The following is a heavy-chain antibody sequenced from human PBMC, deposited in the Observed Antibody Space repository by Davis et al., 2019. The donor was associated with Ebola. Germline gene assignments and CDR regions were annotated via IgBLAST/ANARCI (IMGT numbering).Heavy chain of an antibody. CDR1: GFTFDDYA. CDR3: ARGVAVDGFYFEY. CDR2: ISWNSGSI. J-gene: IGHJ4*02. Sequence: SLKISCAASGFTFDDYAMHWVRQAPGKGLEWVSGISWNSGSIGYADSVKGRFTISRDNAKNSLYLQMNYLRAEDTAVYFCARGVAVDGFYFEYWGQGTLVTVSS. V-gene: IGHV3-9*01. D-gene: IGHD6-19*01.